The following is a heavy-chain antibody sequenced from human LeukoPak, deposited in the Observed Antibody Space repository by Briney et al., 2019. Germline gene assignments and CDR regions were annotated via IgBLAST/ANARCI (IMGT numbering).Heavy chain of an antibody. CDR2: ISWSGDRM. CDR3: AKDLGGSATTV. CDR1: GFNFSTSW. Sequence: PGGSLRLSCAASGFNFSTSWMHWVRQAPGKGLEWVSSISWSGDRMGYADAVRGRFTISRDNAKDSLFLQMNSLRVEDTALYYCAKDLGGSATTVWGQGTLVTVSS. V-gene: IGHV3-9*01. D-gene: IGHD2-2*01. J-gene: IGHJ4*02.